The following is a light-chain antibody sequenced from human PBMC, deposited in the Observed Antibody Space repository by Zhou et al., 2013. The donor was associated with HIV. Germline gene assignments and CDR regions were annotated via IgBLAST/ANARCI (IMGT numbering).Light chain of an antibody. V-gene: IGLV3-1*01. J-gene: IGLJ1*01. CDR1: KLGEKH. CDR3: QAWASSTGV. Sequence: SYELTQPPSVSVSPGQTASITCSGDKLGEKHACRYQQKPGQSPVQVIYQDSERPSGIPERFSGSNSGNTATLTITETQPMDEADYYCQAWASSTGVFGTGTKVTVL. CDR2: QDS.